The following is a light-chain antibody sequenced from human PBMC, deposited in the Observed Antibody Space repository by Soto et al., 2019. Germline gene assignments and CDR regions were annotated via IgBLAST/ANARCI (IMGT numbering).Light chain of an antibody. Sequence: QSVLPQPASVSGSPGQSIAISCSGTNSDIADYNSVSWYQQHPGKAPKLMISEVTYRPSGVSNRFSGSKSGNTASLTISGLQTEDEADYYCSSYSSTSTLVFGTGTKVTVL. J-gene: IGLJ1*01. CDR1: NSDIADYNS. V-gene: IGLV2-14*01. CDR2: EVT. CDR3: SSYSSTSTLV.